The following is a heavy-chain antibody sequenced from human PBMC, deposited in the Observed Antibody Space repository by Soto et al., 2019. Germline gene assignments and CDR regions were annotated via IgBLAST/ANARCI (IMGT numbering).Heavy chain of an antibody. CDR1: GGSFSGYY. CDR2: INHSGST. Sequence: SETLSLTCAVYGGSFSGYYWSWIRQPPGKGLEWIGEINHSGSTNYNPSLKSRVTISVDTSKNQFSLKLSSVTAADTAVYYCARGEYYDFWSGYTAFDYWGQGTLVTVSS. CDR3: ARGEYYDFWSGYTAFDY. D-gene: IGHD3-3*01. J-gene: IGHJ4*02. V-gene: IGHV4-34*01.